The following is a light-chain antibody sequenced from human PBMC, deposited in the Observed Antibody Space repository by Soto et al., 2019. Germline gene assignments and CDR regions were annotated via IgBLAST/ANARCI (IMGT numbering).Light chain of an antibody. CDR3: QAWDSSTDYV. V-gene: IGLV3-1*01. J-gene: IGLJ1*01. CDR2: QDS. CDR1: KLGDKY. Sequence: ELTQPPSVSVSPGQTASITCSGDKLGDKYACWYQQKPGQSPVLVIYQDSKRPSGIPERFSGSNSGNTATLTISGTQAMDEADYYCQAWDSSTDYVFGTGTKLTVL.